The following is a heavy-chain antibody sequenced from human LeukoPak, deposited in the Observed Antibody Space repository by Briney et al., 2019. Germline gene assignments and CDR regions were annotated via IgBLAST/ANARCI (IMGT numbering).Heavy chain of an antibody. D-gene: IGHD3-22*01. CDR3: ARGSGYFRVDY. CDR2: IYYSGST. V-gene: IGHV4-30-4*01. J-gene: IGHJ4*02. Sequence: PSETLSLTCTVSGGPISSGDYYWSWIRQPPGKGLEWIGYIYYSGSTYYNPSLKSRVTISVDTSKNQFSLKLSSVTAADTAVYYCARGSGYFRVDYWGQGTLVTVSS. CDR1: GGPISSGDYY.